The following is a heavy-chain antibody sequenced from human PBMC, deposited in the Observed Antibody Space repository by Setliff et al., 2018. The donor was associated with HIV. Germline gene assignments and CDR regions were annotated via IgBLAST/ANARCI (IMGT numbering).Heavy chain of an antibody. Sequence: SVKVSCKPSGYTFTNYDINWVRQAAGQGLEWMGGIIPAFGTANYAQKFQGRVTITTDESTSTAYMELSGLRSEDTAVYFCARDGLLVAGIRFDYWGQGTLVTVSS. V-gene: IGHV1-69*05. D-gene: IGHD6-19*01. CDR3: ARDGLLVAGIRFDY. CDR2: IIPAFGTA. CDR1: GYTFTNYD. J-gene: IGHJ4*01.